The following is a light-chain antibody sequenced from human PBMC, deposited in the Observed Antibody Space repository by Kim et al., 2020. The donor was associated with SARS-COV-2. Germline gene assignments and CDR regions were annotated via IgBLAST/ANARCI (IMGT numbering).Light chain of an antibody. CDR3: QQHGTT. Sequence: EIVLTQSPGTLSLSPGESATLSCRASQSIPSSRLAWCQQRPGQAPRLLIYGTSSRATGIPERFSGSGSGTDFTLTISRLEPEDFAVYYCQQHGTTFGQGTKGEIK. CDR2: GTS. CDR1: QSIPSSR. J-gene: IGKJ1*01. V-gene: IGKV3-20*01.